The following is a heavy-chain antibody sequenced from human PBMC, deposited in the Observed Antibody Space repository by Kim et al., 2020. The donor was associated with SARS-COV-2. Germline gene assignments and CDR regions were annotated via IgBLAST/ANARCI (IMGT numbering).Heavy chain of an antibody. CDR2: ISAYNGNT. CDR3: ARDLRYFDWFRYGMDV. CDR1: GYTFTSYG. D-gene: IGHD3-9*01. V-gene: IGHV1-18*01. Sequence: ASVKVSCKASGYTFTSYGISWVRQAPGQGLEWMGWISAYNGNTNYAQKPQGRVTMTTDTSTSTAYMELRSLRSDDTAVYYCARDLRYFDWFRYGMDVRGQGTTVTVSS. J-gene: IGHJ6*02.